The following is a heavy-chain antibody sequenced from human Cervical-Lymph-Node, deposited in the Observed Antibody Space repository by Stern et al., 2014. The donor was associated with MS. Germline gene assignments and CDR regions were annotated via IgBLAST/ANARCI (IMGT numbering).Heavy chain of an antibody. CDR3: ARGELKEGLVRGMDV. Sequence: QVQLVQSGAEVKTPGSSVKVSCTASGGTFSSYAISWVRQAPGQGLEWMGGIIPIFGTAKYAEKFQGRVTITADESTSTAYMELSSLRSEDTAVYYCARGELKEGLVRGMDVWGQGTTVTVSS. D-gene: IGHD1-26*01. CDR2: IIPIFGTA. V-gene: IGHV1-69*12. CDR1: GGTFSSYA. J-gene: IGHJ6*02.